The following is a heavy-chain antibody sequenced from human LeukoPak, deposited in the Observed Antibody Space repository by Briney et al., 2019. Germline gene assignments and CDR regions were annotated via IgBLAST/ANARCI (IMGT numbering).Heavy chain of an antibody. Sequence: PGGSLRLSCAASGFTFSSYAMSWVRQAPGKGLEGVSAISGSGGSTYYADSVKGRFTISRDNSKNTLYLQMNSLRAEDTAVYYCARSGYSYGPIEFDYWGQGTLVTVSS. D-gene: IGHD5-18*01. CDR1: GFTFSSYA. CDR3: ARSGYSYGPIEFDY. CDR2: ISGSGGST. J-gene: IGHJ4*02. V-gene: IGHV3-23*01.